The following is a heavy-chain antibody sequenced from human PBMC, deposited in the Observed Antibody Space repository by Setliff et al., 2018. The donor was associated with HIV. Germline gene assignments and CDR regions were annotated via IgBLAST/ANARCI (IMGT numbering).Heavy chain of an antibody. D-gene: IGHD5-12*01. CDR1: GYSISSGYY. V-gene: IGHV4-38-2*01. J-gene: IGHJ4*02. Sequence: PSETLSLTCAVSGYSISSGYYWGWIRQPPGKGLEWIGEIYHSGSTNYNPSLKSRVTISLDRSKTQFSLKLSSVTAADTAVYYCARSPLYSGYERYYFDYWGQGTLVTVSS. CDR2: IYHSGST. CDR3: ARSPLYSGYERYYFDY.